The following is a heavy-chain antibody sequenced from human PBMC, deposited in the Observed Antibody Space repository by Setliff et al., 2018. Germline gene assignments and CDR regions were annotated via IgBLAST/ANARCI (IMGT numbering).Heavy chain of an antibody. J-gene: IGHJ3*02. CDR3: VRVEAGYCSSTSCYVVGAFDI. CDR2: IYTSGST. D-gene: IGHD2-2*03. V-gene: IGHV4-4*08. Sequence: KASETLSLTCTVSGGSISSNYWSWVRQPPGKGLEWIGYIYTSGSTNYNPSLKSRGTISVGTSRNQFSLKLSSVTAADTAVYYCVRVEAGYCSSTSCYVVGAFDIWGQGTMVTVSS. CDR1: GGSISSNY.